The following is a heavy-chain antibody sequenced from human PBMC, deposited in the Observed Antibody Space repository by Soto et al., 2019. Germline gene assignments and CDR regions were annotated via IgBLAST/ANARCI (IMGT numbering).Heavy chain of an antibody. CDR2: VIPRFGTT. V-gene: IGHV1-69*01. CDR3: ARFRIVAVSGRTGGYYYYAMDL. CDR1: GGTFTSYS. D-gene: IGHD2-2*01. J-gene: IGHJ6*04. Sequence: QVQLEQSGDEVKRPGSSAKVSCRASGGTFTSYSINWVRRAPGQGPEWMGAVIPRFGTTTYAQRFEGRVTVTADASTSTVFMEMSGLRSEDTAVYFCARFRIVAVSGRTGGYYYYAMDLWGEGTAVIVSS.